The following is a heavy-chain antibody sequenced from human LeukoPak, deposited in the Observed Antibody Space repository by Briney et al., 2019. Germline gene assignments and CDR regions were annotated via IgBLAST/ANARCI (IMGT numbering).Heavy chain of an antibody. V-gene: IGHV3-30-3*01. CDR2: ISYDGNDK. CDR1: GFTFSNYA. J-gene: IGHJ4*02. CDR3: ARAGDYDKSGPPDY. Sequence: PGGSLRLSCAASGFTFSNYAMHWVRLAPGKGLDWVAVISYDGNDKYYADSVKGRFTISRDNSKNTLYLQMNSLRAEDKAVYYCARAGDYDKSGPPDYWGQGTLVTVSS. D-gene: IGHD3-22*01.